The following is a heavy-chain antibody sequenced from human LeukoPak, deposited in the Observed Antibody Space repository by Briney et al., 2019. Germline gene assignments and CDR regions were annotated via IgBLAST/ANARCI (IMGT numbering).Heavy chain of an antibody. J-gene: IGHJ6*03. V-gene: IGHV4-39*07. CDR2: IASSGTT. CDR1: SASISSSPYY. CDR3: ARGVRYSYGYYYYYYYMDV. Sequence: PSETLSLTCTVSSASISSSPYYWGWIRQSPGKGLEWIGSIASSGTTYYNPSLKSRVTISVDTSKNQFSLKLSSVTAADTAVYYCARGVRYSYGYYYYYYYMDVWGKGTTVTVSS. D-gene: IGHD5-18*01.